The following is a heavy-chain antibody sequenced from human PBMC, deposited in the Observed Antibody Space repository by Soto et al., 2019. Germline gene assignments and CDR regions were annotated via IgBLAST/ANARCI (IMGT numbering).Heavy chain of an antibody. CDR1: GFTFSNYG. D-gene: IGHD3-3*01. J-gene: IGHJ6*02. CDR2: ISYDGSNK. CDR3: AKDQSGYTLGGMDV. Sequence: HPGGSLRLSCAASGFTFSNYGMHWVRQAPGKGLEWVAVISYDGSNKYYVDSVKGRFTISRDNSKNTLYLQINSLRAEDTAIYYCAKDQSGYTLGGMDVWGQGTTVTV. V-gene: IGHV3-30*18.